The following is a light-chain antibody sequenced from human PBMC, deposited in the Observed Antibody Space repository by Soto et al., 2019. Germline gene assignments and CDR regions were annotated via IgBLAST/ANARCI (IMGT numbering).Light chain of an antibody. V-gene: IGKV3-15*01. CDR2: GAS. Sequence: EIVMTQSPATLSVSPGERATLSCRASQSVNSDLAWYQQKPGQAPRLLIYGASTRATGIPARFSGSGSGTEFTLTISRLEPEDFAVYYCQQYGSSPPRTFGQGTKVDIK. CDR1: QSVNSD. J-gene: IGKJ1*01. CDR3: QQYGSSPPRT.